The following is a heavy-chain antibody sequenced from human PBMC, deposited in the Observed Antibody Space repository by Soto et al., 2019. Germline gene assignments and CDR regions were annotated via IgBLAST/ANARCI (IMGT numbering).Heavy chain of an antibody. J-gene: IGHJ6*02. D-gene: IGHD3-3*01. CDR3: ARGSRATIFGVVIRWYGMDV. Sequence: ASVKVSCKASGGTFSSYAISWVRQAPGQGLEWMGGIIPIFGTANYAQKFQGRVTITADESTSTAYMELSSLRSEDTAVYYCARGSRATIFGVVIRWYGMDVWGQGTTVTVS. CDR1: GGTFSSYA. CDR2: IIPIFGTA. V-gene: IGHV1-69*13.